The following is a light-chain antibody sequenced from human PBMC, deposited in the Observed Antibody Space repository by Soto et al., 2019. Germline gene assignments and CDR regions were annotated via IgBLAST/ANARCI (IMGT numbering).Light chain of an antibody. V-gene: IGKV1-5*03. J-gene: IGKJ1*01. CDR3: QQYNSYWT. CDR1: QSVSRW. Sequence: IQMTQSPSNLSSSLGDRGSITCRASQSVSRWLAWYQHKPGKAPKLLIYETSSLESGVPVRFSGSGSGTEFTLTISSMKPDYFATDYCQQYNSYWTFGQGTKVDIK. CDR2: ETS.